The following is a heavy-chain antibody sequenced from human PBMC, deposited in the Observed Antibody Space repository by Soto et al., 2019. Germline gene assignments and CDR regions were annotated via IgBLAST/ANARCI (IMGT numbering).Heavy chain of an antibody. CDR2: ISANDVGT. CDR1: GFTLRNYA. CDR3: AKAKNDYNWDNRPPFDY. J-gene: IGHJ4*02. Sequence: HPGGSLRLSCEASGFTLRNYAMTWIRQAPGKGLEWVSLISANDVGTYYAESVKTRFTISTDQSRNTVYLQMDRLRADDTAIYYCAKAKNDYNWDNRPPFDYWGQGTLVTVSS. D-gene: IGHD1-20*01. V-gene: IGHV3-23*01.